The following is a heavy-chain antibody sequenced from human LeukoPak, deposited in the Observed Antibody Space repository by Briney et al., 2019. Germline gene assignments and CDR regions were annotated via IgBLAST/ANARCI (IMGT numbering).Heavy chain of an antibody. CDR3: ARLYSQQLVMFDY. D-gene: IGHD6-13*01. V-gene: IGHV4-39*01. CDR2: TYYSGST. Sequence: PSETLSLTCTVSGDPISIGNYYWVWIRQPPGKGLEWIASTYYSGSTYYNPSLKSRVTISIDMSKNQFSLRLSSVTAADTAVYYCARLYSQQLVMFDYWGQGTLVTVSS. CDR1: GDPISIGNYY. J-gene: IGHJ4*02.